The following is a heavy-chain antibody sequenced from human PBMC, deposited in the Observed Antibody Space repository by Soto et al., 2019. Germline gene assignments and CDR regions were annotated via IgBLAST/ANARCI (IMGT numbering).Heavy chain of an antibody. V-gene: IGHV1-69*13. CDR1: GGTFSSYA. CDR3: ATTDYGEYYFDY. D-gene: IGHD4-17*01. CDR2: IIPIFGTA. Sequence: SVKVSCKASGGTFSSYAISWVRQAPGQGLEWMGGIIPIFGTANYAQKFQGRVTITADASTSTAYMELSRLRSDDTAVYYCATTDYGEYYFDYWGQGTLVTVSS. J-gene: IGHJ4*02.